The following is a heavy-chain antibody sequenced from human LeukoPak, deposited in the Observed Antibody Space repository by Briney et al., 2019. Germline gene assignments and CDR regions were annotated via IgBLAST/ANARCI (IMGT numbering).Heavy chain of an antibody. D-gene: IGHD3-3*01. CDR2: IKQNGSEK. Sequence: GGSLRLSCAVSGFTFSSYWMSWVRQAPGKGLEWVANIKQNGSEKYYVDSVRGRFTISRDNAKNSLYLQMNSLRAEDTAVYYCARVPRYYDFWSGSHLDYWGQGTLVTVSS. CDR3: ARVPRYYDFWSGSHLDY. CDR1: GFTFSSYW. V-gene: IGHV3-7*01. J-gene: IGHJ4*02.